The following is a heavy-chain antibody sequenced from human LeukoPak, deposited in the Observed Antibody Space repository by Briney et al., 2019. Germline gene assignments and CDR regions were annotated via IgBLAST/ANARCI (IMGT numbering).Heavy chain of an antibody. Sequence: KSSETLSLTCTVSGGSISSSSYYWGWLRQPPGTGLEWIGSIYYSGSTYYNPSLKSRVTISVDTSKNQFSLKLSSVTAADTAVYYCARLDRVAVAGRLYYFDYWGQGTLVTVSS. CDR3: ARLDRVAVAGRLYYFDY. J-gene: IGHJ4*02. CDR1: GGSISSSSYY. CDR2: IYYSGST. D-gene: IGHD6-19*01. V-gene: IGHV4-39*01.